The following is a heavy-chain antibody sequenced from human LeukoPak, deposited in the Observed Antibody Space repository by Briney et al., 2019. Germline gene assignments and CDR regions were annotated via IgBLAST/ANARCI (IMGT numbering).Heavy chain of an antibody. CDR1: GGSFSGYY. Sequence: KPSETLSLTCAVYGGSFSGYYWSWIRQPPGKGLEWIGEINHSGSTNYNPSLKSRVTISVDTSKNQFSLKLSSVTAADTAVYYCARGHYRFSSCYTTDTGYFDYWGQGTLVTVSS. CDR3: ARGHYRFSSCYTTDTGYFDY. J-gene: IGHJ4*02. D-gene: IGHD2-2*02. CDR2: INHSGST. V-gene: IGHV4-34*01.